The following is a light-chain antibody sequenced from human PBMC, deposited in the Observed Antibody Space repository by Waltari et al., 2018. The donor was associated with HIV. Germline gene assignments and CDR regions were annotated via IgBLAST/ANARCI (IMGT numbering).Light chain of an antibody. CDR2: GNR. J-gene: IGLJ1*01. CDR3: QSYDNRV. V-gene: IGLV1-40*01. Sequence: QSVLTQPPSVSGAPGQTVRIPCSGSRSNLRAGPDVPWYQHAPGTAPKLLIFGNRNRPSGVPDRFSGSRSGTSASLRIIGLQAEDEADYYCQSYDNRVFGTGTTVTVL. CDR1: RSNLRAGPD.